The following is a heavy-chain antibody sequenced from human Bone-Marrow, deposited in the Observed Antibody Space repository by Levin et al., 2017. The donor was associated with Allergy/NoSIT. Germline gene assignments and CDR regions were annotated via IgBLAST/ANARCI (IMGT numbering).Heavy chain of an antibody. D-gene: IGHD4-23*01. J-gene: IGHJ4*02. CDR3: ARNRWGPPYGGTFDS. V-gene: IGHV4-30-4*01. Sequence: PSETLSLTCSVSGGSVASDDYHWSWFRQSPGRGLEWIGYIFYSGTTYYNPSLKSRITISVDISYNQFSLSLTSATAADTAVYYCARNRWGPPYGGTFDSWGQGILVTVSS. CDR1: GGSVASDDYH. CDR2: IFYSGTT.